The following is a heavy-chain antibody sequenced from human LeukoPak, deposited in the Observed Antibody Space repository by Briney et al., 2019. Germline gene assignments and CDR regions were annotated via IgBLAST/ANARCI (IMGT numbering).Heavy chain of an antibody. CDR2: INSDGSST. V-gene: IGHV3-74*01. CDR3: ARDPGSVYYYGSGSYYNVPVFDY. Sequence: GGSLRLSCAASGFTFSNAWMNWVRQAPGKGLVWVSRINSDGSSTSYADSVKGRFTISRDNAKNTLYLQMNSLRAEDTAVYYCARDPGSVYYYGSGSYYNVPVFDYWGQGTLVTVSS. CDR1: GFTFSNAW. J-gene: IGHJ4*02. D-gene: IGHD3-10*01.